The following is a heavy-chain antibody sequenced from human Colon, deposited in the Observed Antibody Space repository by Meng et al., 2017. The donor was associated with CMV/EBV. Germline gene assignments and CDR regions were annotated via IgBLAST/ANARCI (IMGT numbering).Heavy chain of an antibody. CDR2: IRAHSGNT. D-gene: IGHD3-16*01. V-gene: IGHV1-18*01. CDR1: GYTFTSYG. CDR3: ARDWEAARNTVITDY. Sequence: QVQLLQSGTEVKKPGASVKVSCKASGYTFTSYGISWMRQAPGQGLEWLGWIRAHSGNTRFGHKFKGIVIMTTDTASSTAHMELRNLGSDDTAVYYCARDWEAARNTVITDYWGQGTLVTVSS. J-gene: IGHJ4*02.